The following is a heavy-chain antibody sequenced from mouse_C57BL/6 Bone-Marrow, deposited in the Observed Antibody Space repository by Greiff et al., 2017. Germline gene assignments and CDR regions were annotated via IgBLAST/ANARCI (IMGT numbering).Heavy chain of an antibody. V-gene: IGHV1-9*01. CDR3: ARHGSRGDY. J-gene: IGHJ2*01. D-gene: IGHD1-1*01. CDR2: ILPGSGST. Sequence: VQLQESGAELMKPGASVKLSCKATGYTFTGYWIEWVKQRPGHGLEWIGEILPGSGSTNYNAKFKGKATFTADTSSNTAYMQLSSLTTEDSAIYYCARHGSRGDYWGQGTTLTVSS. CDR1: GYTFTGYW.